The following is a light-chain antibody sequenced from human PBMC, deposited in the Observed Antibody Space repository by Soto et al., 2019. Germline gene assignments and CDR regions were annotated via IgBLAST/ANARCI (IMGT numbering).Light chain of an antibody. Sequence: QSPATLSVSPGARATRSCRASQSVSSNLAWYQQKPGQAPRLLIYDTSDRATGIPARFSGSGSGTDFTLTISSLEPEDFAVFYCQQRSIWPWTFGQGTKVAIK. J-gene: IGKJ1*01. CDR2: DTS. V-gene: IGKV3-11*01. CDR3: QQRSIWPWT. CDR1: QSVSSN.